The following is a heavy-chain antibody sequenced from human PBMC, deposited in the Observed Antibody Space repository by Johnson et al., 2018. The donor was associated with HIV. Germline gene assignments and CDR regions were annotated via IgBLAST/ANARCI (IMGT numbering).Heavy chain of an antibody. Sequence: EVQLVESGGVVVQPGGSLRLSCETSRFTFDDYAMHWVRQAPGKGLEWVSAISGSGGGSYYVDSVRGRFTISRDNSKRKLYLQMDRLTAEDTAVYYCATYNFWSSYAFDIWGQGTTVTVSS. CDR1: RFTFDDYA. V-gene: IGHV3-23*04. D-gene: IGHD3-3*01. CDR3: ATYNFWSSYAFDI. J-gene: IGHJ3*02. CDR2: ISGSGGGS.